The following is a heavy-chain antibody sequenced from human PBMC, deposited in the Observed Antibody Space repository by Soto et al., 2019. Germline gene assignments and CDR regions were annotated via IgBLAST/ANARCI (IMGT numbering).Heavy chain of an antibody. Sequence: EVQLVESGGGLVQPGRSLRLSCAASGFSFYDYGMHWVRQAPGKGLAWVSGIGWNSGRIGYADSVKGRFTISRDNAKKSLYLEMNSLRTEDTALYYCAKGPGGGILPEGSGYWFDYWGQGTLGTVAS. CDR3: AKGPGGGILPEGSGYWFDY. CDR2: IGWNSGRI. D-gene: IGHD3-22*01. CDR1: GFSFYDYG. V-gene: IGHV3-9*01. J-gene: IGHJ5*01.